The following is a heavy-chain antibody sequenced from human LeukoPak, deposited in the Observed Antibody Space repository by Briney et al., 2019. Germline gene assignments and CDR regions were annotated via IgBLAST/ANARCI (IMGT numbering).Heavy chain of an antibody. J-gene: IGHJ4*02. CDR3: ARRGGYSYGYLDY. CDR2: IIPIFGAA. CDR1: GGTFSSYA. Sequence: ASVKVSCKASGGTFSSYAISWVRQAPGQGLEWMGGIIPIFGAANYAQKFQGRVTITADESTSTVYMELSSLRSEDTAVYYCARRGGYSYGYLDYWGQGTLVTVSS. V-gene: IGHV1-69*01. D-gene: IGHD5-18*01.